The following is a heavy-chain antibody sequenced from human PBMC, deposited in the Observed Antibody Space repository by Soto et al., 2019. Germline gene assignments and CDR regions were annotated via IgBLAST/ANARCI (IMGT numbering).Heavy chain of an antibody. J-gene: IGHJ4*02. CDR2: ISGSGGST. D-gene: IGHD2-15*01. Sequence: EVQLLESGRGLVQPGGSLRLSCAASGFTFSSYAMSWVRQAPGKGLEWVSAISGSGGSTYYADSVKGRFTISRDNSKNTLYLQMNSLRAEDTAVYYCAKDPFRQGGTSYYFDYWGQGTLVTVSS. CDR1: GFTFSSYA. V-gene: IGHV3-23*01. CDR3: AKDPFRQGGTSYYFDY.